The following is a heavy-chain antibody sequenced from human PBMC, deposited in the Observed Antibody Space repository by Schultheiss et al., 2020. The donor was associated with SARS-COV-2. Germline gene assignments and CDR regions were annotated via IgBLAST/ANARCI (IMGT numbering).Heavy chain of an antibody. CDR1: GYTFTSYG. D-gene: IGHD6-13*01. J-gene: IGHJ4*02. V-gene: IGHV1-18*01. CDR2: ISAYNGNT. Sequence: ASVKVSCKASGYTFTSYGISWVRQAPGQGLEWMGWISAYNGNTNYAQKLQGRVTMTTDTSTSTAYMELRSLRSDDTAVYYCARRTSSSWYWGDFDYWGQGTLVTVSS. CDR3: ARRTSSSWYWGDFDY.